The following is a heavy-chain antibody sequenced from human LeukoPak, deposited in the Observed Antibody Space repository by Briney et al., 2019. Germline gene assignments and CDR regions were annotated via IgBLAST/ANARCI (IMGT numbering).Heavy chain of an antibody. V-gene: IGHV3-23*01. CDR3: ARAKGSGSYSVYYYYGMDV. J-gene: IGHJ6*02. D-gene: IGHD3-10*01. CDR1: GFTFYSYA. Sequence: GGSLRLSCAASGFTFYSYAMSWVRQAPGKGLEWVSGISGSGGSTYYADSVKGRFTISRDNSKNMLYLQMNSLRSEDTAVYYCARAKGSGSYSVYYYYGMDVWGQGTTVTVSS. CDR2: ISGSGGST.